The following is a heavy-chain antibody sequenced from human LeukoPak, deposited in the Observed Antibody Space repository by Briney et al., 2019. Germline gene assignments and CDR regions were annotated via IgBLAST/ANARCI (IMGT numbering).Heavy chain of an antibody. J-gene: IGHJ4*02. Sequence: PSETLSLKCTVSGASVINQYWSWIRQSPGKGLEWIGYIYHTGRTKYNPSLMSRVTISVDTSENQFSLKLSSVPAADTAVYYCASLEEYGSTHYWGQGILVAVSS. CDR2: IYHTGRT. CDR3: ASLEEYGSTHY. D-gene: IGHD1-1*01. V-gene: IGHV4-59*02. CDR1: GASVINQY.